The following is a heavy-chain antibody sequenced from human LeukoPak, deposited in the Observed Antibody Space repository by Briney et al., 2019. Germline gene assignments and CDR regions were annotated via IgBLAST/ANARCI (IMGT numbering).Heavy chain of an antibody. CDR2: VSYDGSNK. D-gene: IGHD3-22*01. V-gene: IGHV3-30*18. Sequence: GGSLRLSCAASGFTFSSYGMHWVRQAPDKGLEWVAVVSYDGSNKYYADSVKGRFTISRDNSKNTLYLQMISLRAEDTAIYYCAKQAYDSPRTDFDYWGQGTLVTVSS. CDR3: AKQAYDSPRTDFDY. CDR1: GFTFSSYG. J-gene: IGHJ4*02.